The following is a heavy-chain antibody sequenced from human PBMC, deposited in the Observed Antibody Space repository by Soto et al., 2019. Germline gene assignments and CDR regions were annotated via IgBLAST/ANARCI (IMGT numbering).Heavy chain of an antibody. CDR2: IKSQTDGGTT. V-gene: IGHV3-15*01. CDR1: GFTVSNAW. J-gene: IGHJ4*02. D-gene: IGHD2-15*01. Sequence: EVKLVESGGGLVKPGGALRLSCAASGFTVSNAWMSWVRQAPGKGQEWVGRIKSQTDGGTTDYAAPVKGRFTISRDDSKHTLYLQMNRLKTEDTAVSYCNTEANWNRLLHGYCSGGSCYSGDYWGPGTLVTVSS. CDR3: NTEANWNRLLHGYCSGGSCYSGDY.